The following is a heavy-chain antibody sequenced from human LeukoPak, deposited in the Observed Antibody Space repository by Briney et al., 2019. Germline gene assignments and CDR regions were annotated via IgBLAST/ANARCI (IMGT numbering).Heavy chain of an antibody. J-gene: IGHJ6*03. D-gene: IGHD3-3*01. Sequence: SETLSLTCTVSGGSISGSSYYWGWIRQPPGKGLEWIGSIYYSGSTYYNPSLKSRVTISVDTSKNQFSLKLSSVTAADTAVYYCARTPLRFLEWYPMDVWGKGTTVTVSS. CDR1: GGSISGSSYY. V-gene: IGHV4-39*01. CDR3: ARTPLRFLEWYPMDV. CDR2: IYYSGST.